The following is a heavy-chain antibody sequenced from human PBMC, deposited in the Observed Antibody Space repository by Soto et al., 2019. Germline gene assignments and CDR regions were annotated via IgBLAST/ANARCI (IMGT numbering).Heavy chain of an antibody. V-gene: IGHV3-64D*08. CDR1: GFTFSSYA. D-gene: IGHD2-15*01. CDR3: VKDMYCSGGSCDRSEVGAFDI. Sequence: GGSLRLSCSASGFTFSSYAMHWVRQAPGKGLEYVSAISSNGGSTYYADSVKGRFTISRDNSKNTLYLQMSSLRAEDTAVYYCVKDMYCSGGSCDRSEVGAFDIWGQGTMVTVSS. J-gene: IGHJ3*02. CDR2: ISSNGGST.